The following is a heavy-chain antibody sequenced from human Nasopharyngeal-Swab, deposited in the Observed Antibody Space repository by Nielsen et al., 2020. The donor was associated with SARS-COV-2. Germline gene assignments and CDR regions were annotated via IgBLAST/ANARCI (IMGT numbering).Heavy chain of an antibody. CDR3: AKSPPASDYGDYGWFDP. CDR2: ISYDGSNK. Sequence: GESLKISCAASGFTFSSYGMHWVRQAPGKGLEWVTIISYDGSNKYYADSVKGRFTISRDNSKNTLYLQMNSLRAEDTAVYYCAKSPPASDYGDYGWFDPWGQGTLVTVFS. CDR1: GFTFSSYG. V-gene: IGHV3-30*18. D-gene: IGHD4-17*01. J-gene: IGHJ5*02.